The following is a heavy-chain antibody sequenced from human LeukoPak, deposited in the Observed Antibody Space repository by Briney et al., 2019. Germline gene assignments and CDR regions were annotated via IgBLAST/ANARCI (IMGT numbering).Heavy chain of an antibody. V-gene: IGHV1-69*13. D-gene: IGHD3-3*01. Sequence: GASVKVSCKASGGTFSSYAISWVRQAPGQGLEWMGGIIPIFGTANYAQKFQGRVTITADESTSTAYMELCGLRSEDTAVYYCATTIFDRDWFDPWGQGTLVTVSS. CDR2: IIPIFGTA. CDR3: ATTIFDRDWFDP. CDR1: GGTFSSYA. J-gene: IGHJ5*02.